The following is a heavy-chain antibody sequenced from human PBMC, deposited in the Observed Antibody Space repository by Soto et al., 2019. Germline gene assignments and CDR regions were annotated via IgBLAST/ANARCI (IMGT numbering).Heavy chain of an antibody. CDR1: GFTFRSYA. Sequence: GGSLRLSCADSGFTFRSYAMSWVRQAPGKGLEWVSAITESGGATFYADSVKGRFTISRDNSKNTLYLQMNSLRADDTAVYYCAKDRAGTTAFDYWGQGTLVTVSS. D-gene: IGHD1-1*01. J-gene: IGHJ4*02. V-gene: IGHV3-23*01. CDR2: ITESGGAT. CDR3: AKDRAGTTAFDY.